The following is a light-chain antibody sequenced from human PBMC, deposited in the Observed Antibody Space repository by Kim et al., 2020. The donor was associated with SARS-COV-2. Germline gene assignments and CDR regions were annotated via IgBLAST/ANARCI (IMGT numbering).Light chain of an antibody. CDR1: TGAVTRGHY. J-gene: IGLJ2*01. V-gene: IGLV7-46*01. CDR2: DTS. CDR3: LLSYSGPVGV. Sequence: QAVVTQEPSLTVSPGGTVTLTCGPSTGAVTRGHYPYWFQQNPGQAPMTLIYDTSNRHSWTPDRFSGSLLGGKAALTLSGAHHEDEADYYCLLSYSGPVGVFGGGTQLTVL.